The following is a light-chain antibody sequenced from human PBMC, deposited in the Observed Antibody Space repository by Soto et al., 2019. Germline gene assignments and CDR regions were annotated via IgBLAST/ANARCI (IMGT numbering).Light chain of an antibody. V-gene: IGLV2-14*01. CDR1: SSDVGGYNY. J-gene: IGLJ1*01. CDR3: SSYTGSSTLYV. CDR2: EVS. Sequence: ALTQPASVSGSPGQSITIACTGTSSDVGGYNYVSWYQQHPGKAPKLLIYEVSNRPSGVSNRFSGSKSGNTASLTISGLQAEDEADYYCSSYTGSSTLYVFGTGTKVTVL.